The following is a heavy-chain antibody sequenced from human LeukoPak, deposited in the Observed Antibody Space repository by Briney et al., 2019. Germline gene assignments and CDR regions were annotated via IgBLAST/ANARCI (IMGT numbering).Heavy chain of an antibody. CDR2: INPHSGGT. CDR1: GFTFTGYY. J-gene: IGHJ4*02. V-gene: IGHV1-2*02. CDR3: VREGNELLSKNFDY. Sequence: EASVKVSCKASGFTFTGYYIHWVRQAPGQGLEWMGYINPHSGGTNSPQKFQGRVTMTTDTSIGAAYMELSSLISDDTAMYYCVREGNELLSKNFDYWGQGTLVTVSS. D-gene: IGHD2-21*02.